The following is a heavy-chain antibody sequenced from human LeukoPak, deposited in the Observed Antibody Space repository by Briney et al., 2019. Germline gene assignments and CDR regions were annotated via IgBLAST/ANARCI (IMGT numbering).Heavy chain of an antibody. CDR2: ISHSAIT. Sequence: SETLSLTCAVSGYSISSGYYWGWIRQPPRKGLEWIGSISHSAITYHNPSLKSRVTISIDTSKNQFSLKLSSVTAADTAVYYCATFYGSGSRYFAYWGQGALATVSS. J-gene: IGHJ4*02. D-gene: IGHD3-10*01. V-gene: IGHV4-38-2*01. CDR3: ATFYGSGSRYFAY. CDR1: GYSISSGYY.